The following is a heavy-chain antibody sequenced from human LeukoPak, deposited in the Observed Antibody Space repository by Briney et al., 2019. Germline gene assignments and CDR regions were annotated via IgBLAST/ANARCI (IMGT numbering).Heavy chain of an antibody. CDR1: GFTVNTNY. CDR3: AKDMNSWRDGSGLGDYFDY. Sequence: GGSLILSCAASGFTVNTNYMSWVRQAPGKGLEWVSGTSGSGRSIHYADSVKGRFTISRDNSKNTLYLQMNSLRADDTAVYYCAKDMNSWRDGSGLGDYFDYWGQGTLVTVSS. D-gene: IGHD6-19*01. V-gene: IGHV3-23*01. CDR2: TSGSGRSI. J-gene: IGHJ4*02.